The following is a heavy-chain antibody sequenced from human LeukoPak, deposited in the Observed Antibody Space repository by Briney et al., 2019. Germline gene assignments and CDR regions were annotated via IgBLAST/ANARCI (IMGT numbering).Heavy chain of an antibody. D-gene: IGHD3-22*01. CDR1: GGSISSYY. Sequence: SETLSFTCTVSGGSISSYYWSWIRQPPGKGLEWIGYIYYSGSTNYNSSLRSRVTISVDTSKNQFSLKLRSVTAADTAVYYCARVTGYMIEDYFDYWGQGTLVTVSS. V-gene: IGHV4-59*01. CDR3: ARVTGYMIEDYFDY. J-gene: IGHJ4*02. CDR2: IYYSGST.